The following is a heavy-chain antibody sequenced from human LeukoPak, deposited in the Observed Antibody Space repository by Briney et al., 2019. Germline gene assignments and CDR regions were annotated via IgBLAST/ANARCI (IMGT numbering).Heavy chain of an antibody. V-gene: IGHV3-23*01. D-gene: IGHD3-22*01. CDR1: GITVSNYG. CDR2: ISGGGGGT. J-gene: IGHJ4*02. Sequence: GGSLRLSCAVSGITVSNYGMSWVRQAPGKGLEWVAGISGGGGGTNYADSVKGRFTISRDNSKNTLYLQMNSLRAEDTAVYFCAKRGVVIRVILVGFHKEAYYFDSRGQGALVTVSS. CDR3: AKRGVVIRVILVGFHKEAYYFDS.